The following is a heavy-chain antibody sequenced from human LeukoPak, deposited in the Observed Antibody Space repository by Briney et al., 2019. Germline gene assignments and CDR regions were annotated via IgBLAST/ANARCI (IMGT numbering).Heavy chain of an antibody. Sequence: PSQTLSLTCTVSGGSISSYYWSWIRQPPGKGLEWIGYIYYSGSTNYNPSLKSRVTISVDTSKNQFSLKLSSVTAADTAVYYCAREYYDFWSGPDYYCYGMDVWGQGTTVTVSS. D-gene: IGHD3-3*01. CDR2: IYYSGST. J-gene: IGHJ6*02. CDR1: GGSISSYY. CDR3: AREYYDFWSGPDYYCYGMDV. V-gene: IGHV4-59*01.